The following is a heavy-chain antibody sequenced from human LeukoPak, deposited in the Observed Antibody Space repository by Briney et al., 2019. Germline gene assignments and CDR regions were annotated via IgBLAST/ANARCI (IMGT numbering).Heavy chain of an antibody. CDR2: IYYSGST. D-gene: IGHD5-18*01. CDR3: ARQYNYYYYYYMDV. CDR1: GGSISTYY. J-gene: IGHJ6*03. V-gene: IGHV4-59*08. Sequence: SETLSLTCTVSGGSISTYYWSWIRQPPGKGLEWIGYIYYSGSTNYNPSLKSRVTISVDTSKNQFSLKLSSVTAADTAVYYCARQYNYYYYYYMDVWGKGTTVTISS.